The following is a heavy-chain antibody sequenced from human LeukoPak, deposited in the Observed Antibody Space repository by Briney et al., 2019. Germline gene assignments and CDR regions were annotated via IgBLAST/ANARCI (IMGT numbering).Heavy chain of an antibody. Sequence: SETLSLTCAVYGGSFSGYYWSWIRQPPGKGLEWIGEINHSGSTNYNPSLKSRVTTSVDTSKNQFSLKLSSVTAADTAVYYCASYYYDSSGLGYFDYWGQGTLDTVSS. CDR3: ASYYYDSSGLGYFDY. CDR2: INHSGST. CDR1: GGSFSGYY. V-gene: IGHV4-34*01. J-gene: IGHJ4*02. D-gene: IGHD3-22*01.